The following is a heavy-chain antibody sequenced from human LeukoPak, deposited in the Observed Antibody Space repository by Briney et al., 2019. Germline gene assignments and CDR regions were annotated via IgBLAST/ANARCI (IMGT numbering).Heavy chain of an antibody. CDR2: ISGSGGST. CDR1: GFTFSSYA. D-gene: IGHD6-13*01. J-gene: IGHJ3*02. Sequence: PGGSLRLSCAASGFTFSSYAVSWVRQAPGKGLEWVSAISGSGGSTYYADSVKGRFTISRDNSKNTLYLQMNSLRAEDTAVYYCARGLRIAAVKTVNAFDIWGQGTMVTVSS. V-gene: IGHV3-23*01. CDR3: ARGLRIAAVKTVNAFDI.